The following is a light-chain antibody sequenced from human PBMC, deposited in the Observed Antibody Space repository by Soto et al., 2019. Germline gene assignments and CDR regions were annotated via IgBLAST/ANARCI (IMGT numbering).Light chain of an antibody. CDR1: SSDIGGYDY. J-gene: IGLJ3*02. V-gene: IGLV2-8*01. CDR2: EVN. Sequence: QSVLTQPPSASGSPGQSVTIYCTGTSSDIGGYDYVSWYQQHPGKAPKLIIYEVNKRPSGVPDRFSGSKSGNTASLIVSGLQAEDEADYYCSSYAGSNNLVFAGGTQLTVL. CDR3: SSYAGSNNLV.